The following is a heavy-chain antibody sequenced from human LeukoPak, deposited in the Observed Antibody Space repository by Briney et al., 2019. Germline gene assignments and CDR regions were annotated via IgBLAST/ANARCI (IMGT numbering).Heavy chain of an antibody. CDR1: GFTFSSYA. D-gene: IGHD5-12*01. V-gene: IGHV3-23*01. CDR2: ISGSGGST. CDR3: AKGGVGVATTYPYGMDV. Sequence: QSGGSLRLSCAASGFTFSSYAMSWVRQAPGEGLEWVSGISGSGGSTYCADSVKGRFTISRDNSKNTLYLQMNSLRAEDTAVYYCAKGGVGVATTYPYGMDVWGQGTTVTVSS. J-gene: IGHJ6*02.